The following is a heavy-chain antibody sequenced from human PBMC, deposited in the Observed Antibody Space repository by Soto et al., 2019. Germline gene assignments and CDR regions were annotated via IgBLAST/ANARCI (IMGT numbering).Heavy chain of an antibody. D-gene: IGHD6-13*01. J-gene: IGHJ6*02. CDR1: GYTFTSYD. Sequence: ASVKVSCKASGYTFTSYDINRVRQATGQGLEWMGWMNPNSGNTGYAQKYQGRVTMTRNTSISTAYMELSSLRSEDTAVYYCARGGYSSSQVENYGMDVWGQATTVPVSS. CDR3: ARGGYSSSQVENYGMDV. V-gene: IGHV1-8*01. CDR2: MNPNSGNT.